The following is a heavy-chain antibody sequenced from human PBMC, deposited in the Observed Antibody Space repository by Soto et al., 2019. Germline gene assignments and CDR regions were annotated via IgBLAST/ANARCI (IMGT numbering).Heavy chain of an antibody. D-gene: IGHD6-19*01. CDR1: GFTFSSYA. J-gene: IGHJ4*02. CDR3: AKGRAAVAGLENFDY. CDR2: ISGSGGST. V-gene: IGHV3-23*01. Sequence: PGGSLRLSCAASGFTFSSYAMSWVRQAPGKGLEWVSAISGSGGSTYYADSVKGRFTISRDNSRNTLYLQMNSLRAEDTAVYYCAKGRAAVAGLENFDYWGQGTLVTVSS.